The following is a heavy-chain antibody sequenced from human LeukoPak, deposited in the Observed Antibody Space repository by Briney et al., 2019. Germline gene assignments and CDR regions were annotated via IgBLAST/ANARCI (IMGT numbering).Heavy chain of an antibody. J-gene: IGHJ4*02. Sequence: GGSLRLSCAASGFTVSSNYMSWVRQAPGKGLEWVSVIYSGGSTYYADSVKGRFTISRDNSKNTLYLQMNSLRAEDTAVYYCARGVYLPYYFDYWGQGTLVTVSS. CDR3: ARGVYLPYYFDY. CDR2: IYSGGST. CDR1: GFTVSSNY. D-gene: IGHD5/OR15-5a*01. V-gene: IGHV3-53*01.